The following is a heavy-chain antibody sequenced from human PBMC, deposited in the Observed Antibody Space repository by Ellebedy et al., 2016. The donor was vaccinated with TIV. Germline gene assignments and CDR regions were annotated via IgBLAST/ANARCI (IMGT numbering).Heavy chain of an antibody. CDR1: GYTFTNYA. CDR2: INAGDHNT. V-gene: IGHV1-3*01. Sequence: AASVQVSCKASGYTFTNYAIHWVRQAPGQRLEYMGWINAGDHNTKCSQTFQGRVTITSDTSASTAYMELSSLRSEDTAVYYCAREQTLGGDAFDIWGQGTMVTASS. J-gene: IGHJ3*02. D-gene: IGHD3-16*01. CDR3: AREQTLGGDAFDI.